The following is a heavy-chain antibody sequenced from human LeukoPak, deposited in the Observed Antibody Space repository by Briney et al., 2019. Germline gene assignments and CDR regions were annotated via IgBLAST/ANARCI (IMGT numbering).Heavy chain of an antibody. CDR3: ARHLSSSSWYYYNYYMDV. Sequence: GESLKISCKGSGYSFPNYWIGWVRQMPGKGLGWMGIIYPGDSDTRYSPSFQGQVTISADKSITTAYLQWSSLKASDTAMYYCARHLSSSSWYYYNYYMDVWGKGTTVTVSS. J-gene: IGHJ6*03. D-gene: IGHD6-13*01. CDR2: IYPGDSDT. V-gene: IGHV5-51*01. CDR1: GYSFPNYW.